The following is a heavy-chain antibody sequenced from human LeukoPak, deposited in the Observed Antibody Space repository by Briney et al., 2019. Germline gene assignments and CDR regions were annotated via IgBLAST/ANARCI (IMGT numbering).Heavy chain of an antibody. V-gene: IGHV3-21*01. CDR3: ARAQGGYYDSSGYDY. J-gene: IGHJ4*02. Sequence: GGSLRLSCAASRFTFSNYSMNWVRQAPGKGLEWVSSITSSSTYIYYADSVEGRFTISRDNAKNSLYLQMNSLRAEDTAVYYCARAQGGYYDSSGYDYWGQGTLVTVSS. CDR2: ITSSSTYI. D-gene: IGHD3-22*01. CDR1: RFTFSNYS.